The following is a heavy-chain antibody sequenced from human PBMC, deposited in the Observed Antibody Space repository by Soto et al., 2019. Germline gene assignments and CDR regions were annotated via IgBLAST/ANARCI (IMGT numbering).Heavy chain of an antibody. CDR3: ARGRGYSGDDHYYYFDMDG. V-gene: IGHV1-69*13. Sequence: SVKVSCKASGGTFTNYPITWVRQAPGQGLEWMGGSIPIFGTANYAQKFQGRVTISVDESTSTAYMELSSLRSEDTAVYYCARGRGYSGDDHYYYFDMDGWGQGTTVTVSS. D-gene: IGHD5-12*01. J-gene: IGHJ6*02. CDR1: GGTFTNYP. CDR2: SIPIFGTA.